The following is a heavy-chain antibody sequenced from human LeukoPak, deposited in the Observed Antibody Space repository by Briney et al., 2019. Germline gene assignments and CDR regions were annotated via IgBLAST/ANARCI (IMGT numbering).Heavy chain of an antibody. Sequence: PGGSLRLSCAASGFTFSSYAMSWVRQAPGKGLGWVSGISGSGDNTYYADSVKGRFTISRDNSKNTLFLQMNSLRAEDTAVYYCAKGYGGNFYWYLDLWGRGTLVTVSS. CDR1: GFTFSSYA. D-gene: IGHD4-23*01. J-gene: IGHJ2*01. CDR3: AKGYGGNFYWYLDL. CDR2: ISGSGDNT. V-gene: IGHV3-23*01.